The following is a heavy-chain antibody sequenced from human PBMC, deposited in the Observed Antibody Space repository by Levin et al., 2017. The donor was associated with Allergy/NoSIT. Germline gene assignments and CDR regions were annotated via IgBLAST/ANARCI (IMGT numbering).Heavy chain of an antibody. CDR2: IKQDGSEK. CDR3: ARDQASRGYSSGWYPLDY. D-gene: IGHD6-19*01. CDR1: GFTFSSYW. J-gene: IGHJ4*02. V-gene: IGHV3-7*04. Sequence: GGSLRLSCAASGFTFSSYWMSWVRQAPGKGLEWVANIKQDGSEKYYVDSVKGRFTISRDNAKNSLYLQMNSLRAEDTAVYYCARDQASRGYSSGWYPLDYWGQGTLVTVSS.